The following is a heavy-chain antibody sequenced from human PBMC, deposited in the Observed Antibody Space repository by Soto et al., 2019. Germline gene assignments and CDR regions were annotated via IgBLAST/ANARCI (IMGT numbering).Heavy chain of an antibody. J-gene: IGHJ4*02. CDR2: IWHDGSDK. CDR3: AKDRPRRNSGYFFDY. CDR1: GFTFSSYG. V-gene: IGHV3-33*06. Sequence: GGSLRLSCAASGFTFSSYGMHWVRQAPGKGLEWVAVIWHDGSDKYYVDSVKGRFTISRDNSKNTLYLQLNSLRAEDTALYYYAKDRPRRNSGYFFDYWGQGTPVTVSS. D-gene: IGHD1-7*01.